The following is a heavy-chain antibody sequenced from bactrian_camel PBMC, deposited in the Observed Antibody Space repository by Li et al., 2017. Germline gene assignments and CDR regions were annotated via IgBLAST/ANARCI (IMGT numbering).Heavy chain of an antibody. CDR2: IRRSGGET. J-gene: IGHJ4*01. D-gene: IGHD1*01. V-gene: IGHV3S54*01. CDR3: VGDAWTW. Sequence: HVQLVESGGGSVQTGGSLRLSCVVSGHSRGSSCVGWYRLPPGRAPAEREGIAAIRRSGGETWYAGSVKGRFTISQDSARNTVYLQMDNLNSDDTALYYCVGDAWTWWGQGTQVTVS. CDR1: GHSRGSSC.